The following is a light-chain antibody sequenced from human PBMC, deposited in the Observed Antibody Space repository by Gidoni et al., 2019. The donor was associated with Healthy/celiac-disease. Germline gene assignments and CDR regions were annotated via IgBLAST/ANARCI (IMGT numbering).Light chain of an antibody. CDR3: QQYNNWWWT. V-gene: IGKV3-15*01. J-gene: IGKJ1*01. CDR2: GAS. CDR1: QSVSSN. Sequence: EIVMTQSPATLSVSPGERATLSCRASQSVSSNLAWYQQKPGQAPRLLIYGASTRATGIPARFSGSGSGTEFTLTISSLQSEDFAVYYCQQYNNWWWTFXQXTKVXIK.